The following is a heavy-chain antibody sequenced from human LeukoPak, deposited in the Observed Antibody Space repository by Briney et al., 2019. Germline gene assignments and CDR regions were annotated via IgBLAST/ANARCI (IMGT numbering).Heavy chain of an antibody. J-gene: IGHJ4*02. V-gene: IGHV3-30*02. CDR2: IRYDGSNK. Sequence: GGSLRLSCAASGFIFDDYGMSWVRQAPGKGLEWVAFIRYDGSNKYYADSVKGRFTISRDNSKNTLYLQMNSLRAEDTAVYYCAKDKRYFDYWGQGTLVTVSS. CDR1: GFIFDDYG. CDR3: AKDKRYFDY.